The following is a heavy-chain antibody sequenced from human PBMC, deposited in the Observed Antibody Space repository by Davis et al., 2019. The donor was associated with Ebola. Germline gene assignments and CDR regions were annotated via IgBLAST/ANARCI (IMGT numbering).Heavy chain of an antibody. J-gene: IGHJ6*03. Sequence: GESLKISCKAYGYNFNNYWIAWVRQMPGKGLEWMGIIYPGDSDTRYSPSFQGQVTISADQSINTVHLQWSSLKASDSATYYCARRPAVIMAGLDVWGKGTTVTVS. CDR1: GYNFNNYW. CDR2: IYPGDSDT. V-gene: IGHV5-51*01. CDR3: ARRPAVIMAGLDV. D-gene: IGHD2-21*01.